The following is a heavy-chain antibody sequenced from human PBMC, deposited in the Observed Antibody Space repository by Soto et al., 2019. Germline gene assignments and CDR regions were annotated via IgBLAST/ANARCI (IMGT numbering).Heavy chain of an antibody. V-gene: IGHV1-2*04. J-gene: IGHJ4*02. Sequence: QVQLVQSGAEVKKPGASVKVSCKASGYTFIGYYIHWVRQAPGQGLEWMGWINPNSGGAKYSQKFQAWVTMTSDTSISTAYMELSRLKSDDTAVYYCARSGGGYDLGDGWGQGTLVTVSS. CDR1: GYTFIGYY. CDR2: INPNSGGA. CDR3: ARSGGGYDLGDG. D-gene: IGHD5-12*01.